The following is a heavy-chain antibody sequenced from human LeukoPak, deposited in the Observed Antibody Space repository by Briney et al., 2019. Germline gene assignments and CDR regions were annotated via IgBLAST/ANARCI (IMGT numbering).Heavy chain of an antibody. CDR1: GFTFSIYA. Sequence: GGSLRLSCAASGFTFSIYAMSWVRQAPGKGLEWVSAISGSGGSTYYADSEKGRFTISRDNSKNALYLQMNSLRAEDTAVYYCARLSTYSNYVSYWGQGTLVTVSS. CDR2: ISGSGGST. J-gene: IGHJ4*02. V-gene: IGHV3-23*01. CDR3: ARLSTYSNYVSY. D-gene: IGHD4-11*01.